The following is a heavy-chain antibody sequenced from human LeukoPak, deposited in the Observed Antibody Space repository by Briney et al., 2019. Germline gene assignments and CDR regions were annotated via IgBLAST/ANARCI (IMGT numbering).Heavy chain of an antibody. D-gene: IGHD6-19*01. CDR1: GGSISSDSYY. V-gene: IGHV4-61*02. CDR3: ARTITVAGKYYFDY. J-gene: IGHJ4*02. CDR2: IYSSGST. Sequence: SETLSLTCTVSGGSISSDSYYWSWIRQPAGKGLEWIGRIYSSGSTNYNPSLKSRVTISVDTSKNQFSLTLSSVTAADTAVYYCARTITVAGKYYFDYWGQGTLVTVSS.